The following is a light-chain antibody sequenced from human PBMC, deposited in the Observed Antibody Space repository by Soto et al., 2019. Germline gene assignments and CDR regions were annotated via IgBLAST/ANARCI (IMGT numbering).Light chain of an antibody. CDR3: QQYNSYWT. J-gene: IGKJ1*01. V-gene: IGKV1-5*01. CDR2: DAS. CDR1: QSVNNW. Sequence: DIQMTQYPSTLSASVGERVTISCRASQSVNNWLAWYQRKPGKAPKLLIHDASTLESGIPSRFIGSGSGTEFTLTISSLQPDDFATYYGQQYNSYWTFGQGTKVEIK.